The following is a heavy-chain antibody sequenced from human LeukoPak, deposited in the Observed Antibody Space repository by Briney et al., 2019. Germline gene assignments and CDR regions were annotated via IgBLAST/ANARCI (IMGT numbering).Heavy chain of an antibody. J-gene: IGHJ3*02. CDR2: ISGSGGST. D-gene: IGHD2-2*01. V-gene: IGHV3-23*01. Sequence: GGSLRLSCAASGFTFSSYAMSWVRQAPGKGLEWVSAISGSGGSTYYADSVKGRFTVSRDNSKNTLYLQMNSLRAEDTAVYYCAKDRGCSTSCYGEPDDAFDIWGQGTMVTVSS. CDR3: AKDRGCSTSCYGEPDDAFDI. CDR1: GFTFSSYA.